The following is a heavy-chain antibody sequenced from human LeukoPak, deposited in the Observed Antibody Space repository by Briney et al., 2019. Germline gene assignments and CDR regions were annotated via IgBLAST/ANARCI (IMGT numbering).Heavy chain of an antibody. J-gene: IGHJ3*02. CDR1: GFTFSSYW. CDR3: AKGYYYDSSGYYFYGNDAFDI. Sequence: PGGSLRLSCAASGFTFSSYWMHWVRQAPGKGLVWVSRINSDGSSTYYADSVKGRFTISRDNSKNTLYLQMNSLRAEDTAVYYCAKGYYYDSSGYYFYGNDAFDIWGQGTMVTVSS. V-gene: IGHV3-74*01. CDR2: INSDGSST. D-gene: IGHD3-22*01.